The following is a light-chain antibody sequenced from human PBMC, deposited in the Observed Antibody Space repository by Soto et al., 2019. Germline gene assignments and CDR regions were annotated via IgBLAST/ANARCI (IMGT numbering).Light chain of an antibody. CDR2: EVS. CDR1: SSDVGRYNY. V-gene: IGLV2-8*01. CDR3: SSYAGSKSL. Sequence: QSALTQPPSASGSPGQSVTIYCTGTSSDVGRYNYVSWYQQHPGKAPKLMIYEVSKRPSGVPDRFSGSKSGNTASLTVSGLQAEDEADYYCSSYAGSKSLFGGGTKLTVL. J-gene: IGLJ2*01.